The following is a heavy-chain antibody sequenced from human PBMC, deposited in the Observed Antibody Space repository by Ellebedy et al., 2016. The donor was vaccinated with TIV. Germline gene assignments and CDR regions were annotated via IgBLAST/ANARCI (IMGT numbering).Heavy chain of an antibody. CDR2: IHHDGTT. CDR3: ARITSGWYRY. D-gene: IGHD6-19*01. J-gene: IGHJ4*02. V-gene: IGHV4-39*07. CDR1: GGSISGSSYY. Sequence: MPSETLSLTCTVSGGSISGSSYYWGWIRQSPGKGLEWIGNIHHDGTTYYNPSLRSRVTLSIDTSKNQFSMMMTPVTAADTAVYFCARITSGWYRYWGQGILVTVSS.